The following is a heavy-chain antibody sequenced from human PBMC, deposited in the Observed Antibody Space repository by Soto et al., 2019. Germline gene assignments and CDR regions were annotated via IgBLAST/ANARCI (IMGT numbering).Heavy chain of an antibody. CDR2: ISNDESKK. J-gene: IGHJ4*02. D-gene: IGHD6-13*01. CDR1: GFTFSTYA. V-gene: IGHV3-30-3*01. Sequence: QVQLVEAGGGVVQPGRSLRLSCAASGFTFSTYAVHWVRQAPGKGLEWVSVISNDESKKYYADSVKGRFTISRDNSNNTVYLQMNSLRAEDTAVYYCARSIAAAGLDYWGPGTLVTVSS. CDR3: ARSIAAAGLDY.